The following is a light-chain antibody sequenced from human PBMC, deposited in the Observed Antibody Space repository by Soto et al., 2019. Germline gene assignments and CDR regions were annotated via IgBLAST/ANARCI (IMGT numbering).Light chain of an antibody. J-gene: IGKJ5*01. Sequence: EIVMTQSPATLSVSPGERATLSCRASQSVSSNLAWYQQKPGQAPRLLIYAASTRATGVPVRFSGGGSGTEFTLTISSLQSEDLAIYYCQQYDNWPSITFGQGTRLEIK. CDR1: QSVSSN. V-gene: IGKV3-15*01. CDR2: AAS. CDR3: QQYDNWPSIT.